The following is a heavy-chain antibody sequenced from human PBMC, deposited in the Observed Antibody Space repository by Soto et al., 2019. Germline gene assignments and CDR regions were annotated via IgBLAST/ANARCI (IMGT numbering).Heavy chain of an antibody. CDR3: AKRPTIGWYVPFSGGFDI. D-gene: IGHD6-19*01. CDR1: EFTFKNFA. J-gene: IGHJ3*02. CDR2: ITFNAGST. V-gene: IGHV3-23*01. Sequence: EVHLLESGGGLVQPGGSLRLSCVASEFTFKNFAMSWVRQAPGKGLEWVSSITFNAGSTFYADSVKGRFTISRDNSNNTLYLEMNNLRVEDTSVYFCAKRPTIGWYVPFSGGFDIWGQGTLVTVSS.